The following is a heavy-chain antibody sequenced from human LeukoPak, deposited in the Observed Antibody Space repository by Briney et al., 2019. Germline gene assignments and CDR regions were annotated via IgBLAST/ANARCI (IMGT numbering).Heavy chain of an antibody. V-gene: IGHV3-23*01. CDR2: ISGSGGST. CDR3: AKDPKLITIFGVVPS. D-gene: IGHD3-3*01. CDR1: GLMFSGYA. J-gene: IGHJ4*02. Sequence: GGSLRLSCAASGLMFSGYAMSWVRQAPGKGLEWVSSISGSGGSTDYADSVKGRFTISRDNSKNTLYLQMNSLRAEDTAVYYCAKDPKLITIFGVVPSWGQGTLVTVSS.